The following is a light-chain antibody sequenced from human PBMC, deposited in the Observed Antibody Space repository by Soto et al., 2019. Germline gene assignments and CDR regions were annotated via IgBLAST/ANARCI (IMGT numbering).Light chain of an antibody. CDR2: LGS. CDR3: MQALQTPRT. J-gene: IGKJ1*01. Sequence: EIVMTQSPLSLTVTPGEPASISCKSSQSLQHNNGNTLLDWYMQKPGQSPQLLIYLGSRRALGATDRVSASGSGTDFTLRISTVEADDASIYYCMQALQTPRTFGQGTKLEI. V-gene: IGKV2-28*01. CDR1: QSLQHNNGNTL.